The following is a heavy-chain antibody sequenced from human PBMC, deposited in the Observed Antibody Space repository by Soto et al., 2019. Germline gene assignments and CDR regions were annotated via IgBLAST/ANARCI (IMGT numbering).Heavy chain of an antibody. Sequence: HVQLQESGPGLVKPSQTLSLTCTVSGASITSGGFFWSWIRQHPGKGLEWIGYIYYTGSTYYNPSLKSRITISVSTSKNQFSLSLSSVTAADTAVYYCAREAGPVPGYYGMDVWGQGTTVTVSS. CDR3: AREAGPVPGYYGMDV. J-gene: IGHJ6*02. V-gene: IGHV4-31*03. CDR1: GASITSGGFF. CDR2: IYYTGST.